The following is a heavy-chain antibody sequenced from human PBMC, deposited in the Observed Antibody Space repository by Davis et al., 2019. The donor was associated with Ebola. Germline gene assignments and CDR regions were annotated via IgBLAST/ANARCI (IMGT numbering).Heavy chain of an antibody. CDR1: GFTFSSYT. CDR2: IWYDGSNK. V-gene: IGHV3-33*08. J-gene: IGHJ4*02. CDR3: ATGNYGDYHGY. Sequence: GESLKISCAASGFTFSSYTMHWVRQAPGKGLEWVAVIWYDGSNKYYADSVKGRFTISRDNSKNTLYLQMNSLRAEDTAVYYCATGNYGDYHGYWGQGTLVTVSS. D-gene: IGHD4-17*01.